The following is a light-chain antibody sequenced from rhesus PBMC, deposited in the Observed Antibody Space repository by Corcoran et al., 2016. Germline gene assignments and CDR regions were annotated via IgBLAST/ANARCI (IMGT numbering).Light chain of an antibody. CDR1: QSLLYSSTNKKY. J-gene: IGKJ2*01. V-gene: IGKV4-1*01. CDR3: QQYYSSPYS. Sequence: DIVMTQSPDSLAVSLGERVTINCKSSQSLLYSSTNKKYFAWYQQKPGQAPKLLIYWASTRESGVPNRFSGSGSGTDFTLTISGLQAEDVAVYYCQQYYSSPYSCGQGTKVEIK. CDR2: WAS.